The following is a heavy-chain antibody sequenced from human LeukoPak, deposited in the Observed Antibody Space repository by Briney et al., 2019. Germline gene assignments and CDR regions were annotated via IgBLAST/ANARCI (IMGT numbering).Heavy chain of an antibody. J-gene: IGHJ3*02. CDR3: ARVWEQLGNWGAFDI. V-gene: IGHV4-59*01. CDR1: GGSISSYH. Sequence: PSETLSLTCTVSGGSISSYHWSWIRQPPGKGLEWIGYIYYRGSTNYNPSLKSRVTISVDTSKNQFSLKLSSVTAADTAVYYCARVWEQLGNWGAFDIWGQGTMVTVSS. CDR2: IYYRGST. D-gene: IGHD7-27*01.